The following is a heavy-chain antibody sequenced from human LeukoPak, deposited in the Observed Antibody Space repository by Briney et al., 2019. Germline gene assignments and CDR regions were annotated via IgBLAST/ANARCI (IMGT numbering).Heavy chain of an antibody. V-gene: IGHV3-30*04. D-gene: IGHD3-22*01. Sequence: GGSLRLSCAASGFTFSSYAMHWVRQAPGKGLEWVAVISYDGSNKYYADSVKGRFTISRDNAKNSLYLQMNSPRAEDTAVYYCARTRGPLLPEHWGQGTLVTVSS. CDR1: GFTFSSYA. CDR3: ARTRGPLLPEH. CDR2: ISYDGSNK. J-gene: IGHJ1*01.